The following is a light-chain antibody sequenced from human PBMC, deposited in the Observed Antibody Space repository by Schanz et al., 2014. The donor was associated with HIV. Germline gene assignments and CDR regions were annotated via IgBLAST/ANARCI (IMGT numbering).Light chain of an antibody. J-gene: IGKJ4*01. CDR2: AAS. CDR1: QYISTY. Sequence: DIQMTQSPSSLSASVGDRVTITCRASQYISTYLAWYQQKPGKAPNLLIYAASTLHTGVPSRFSGSGSGTEFTLTISSLQPEDVATYYCQKYNSAPLTFGGGTKVEI. V-gene: IGKV1-27*01. CDR3: QKYNSAPLT.